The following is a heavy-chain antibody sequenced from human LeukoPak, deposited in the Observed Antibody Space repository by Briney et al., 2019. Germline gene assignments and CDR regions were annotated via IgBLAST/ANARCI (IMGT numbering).Heavy chain of an antibody. V-gene: IGHV3-23*01. CDR2: ISGSGGST. CDR1: GFTFSIYS. J-gene: IGHJ4*02. Sequence: PGGSLRLSCAASGFTFSIYSMSWVRQAPGKGLEWVSRISGSGGSTYYADSVKGRFTISRDNSKNTLYMQMNSLRAEDTAVYYCAKGNSGWYDYWGQGTLVTVSS. D-gene: IGHD6-19*01. CDR3: AKGNSGWYDY.